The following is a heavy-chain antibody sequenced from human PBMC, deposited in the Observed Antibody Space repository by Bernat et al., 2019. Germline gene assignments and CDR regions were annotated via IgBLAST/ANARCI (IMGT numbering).Heavy chain of an antibody. Sequence: QVQLQQWGAGLLKPSETLSLTCAVYGGSFSGYYWSWIRQPPGKGLEWIGEINHSGSTNYNPSLKSRVTISVDTSKNQFSLKLSSVTAADTAVYYCARGVPICGGVIYYFDYWGQGTLVTVSS. CDR1: GGSFSGYY. CDR2: INHSGST. V-gene: IGHV4-34*01. J-gene: IGHJ4*02. D-gene: IGHD3-3*01. CDR3: ARGVPICGGVIYYFDY.